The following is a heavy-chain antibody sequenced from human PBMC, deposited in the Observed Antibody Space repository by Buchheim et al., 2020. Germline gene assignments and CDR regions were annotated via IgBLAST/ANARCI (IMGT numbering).Heavy chain of an antibody. CDR1: GYTFTSYY. V-gene: IGHV1-46*01. CDR3: ARGSGSYPRLLEY. Sequence: QVQLAQSGAEVQKPGASVKVSCKASGYTFTSYYMHWVRQAPGQGLEWMAIIEPTSGTTDYAKKFQGRVTMTRDTSTTTVYMELSSLRSEDTAVYYCARGSGSYPRLLEYWGQGTL. D-gene: IGHD1-26*01. J-gene: IGHJ4*02. CDR2: IEPTSGTT.